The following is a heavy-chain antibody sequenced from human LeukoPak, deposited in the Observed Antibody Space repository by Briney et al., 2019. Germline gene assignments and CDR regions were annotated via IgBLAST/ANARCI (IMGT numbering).Heavy chain of an antibody. CDR1: GFTFKTYH. V-gene: IGHV3-48*03. J-gene: IGHJ5*02. D-gene: IGHD4-17*01. Sequence: GGSLRLSCVASGFTFKTYHMNWVRQAPGKGLEWLSGITSGGSVIYYADSVKGRFTISRDDAMNSVFLQMSGLTVDDTAVYYCARDAYTTTSNWLDPWGQGTLVTVSS. CDR2: ITSGGSVI. CDR3: ARDAYTTTSNWLDP.